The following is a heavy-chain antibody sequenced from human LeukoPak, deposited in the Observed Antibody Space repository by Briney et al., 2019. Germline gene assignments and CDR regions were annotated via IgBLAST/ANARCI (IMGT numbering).Heavy chain of an antibody. D-gene: IGHD4-23*01. V-gene: IGHV3-48*01. CDR3: ARVVTRYQ. CDR2: ISSSSSTI. CDR1: GFTFSSYS. J-gene: IGHJ4*02. Sequence: GGSLRLSCAASGFTFSSYSMNWVRQAPGKGLEWVSYISSSSSTIYYADSVKGRFTISRDNSKNTLYLQMNSLRAEDTAVYYCARVVTRYQWGQGTLVTVSS.